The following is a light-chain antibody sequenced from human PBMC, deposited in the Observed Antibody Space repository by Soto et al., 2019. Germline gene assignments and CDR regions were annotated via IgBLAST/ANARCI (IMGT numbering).Light chain of an antibody. CDR1: QSINNN. V-gene: IGKV3-15*01. J-gene: IGKJ2*01. CDR2: GAS. Sequence: EIVMTQSPATLSVSPGDRATLSCRASQSINNNLAWYQQKPGQAPRLLIHGASTRATGIPARFSGSGSGAEFTLTISSLQSEDFAVYYCHQNDDWPPGYTFGQGTKLEI. CDR3: HQNDDWPPGYT.